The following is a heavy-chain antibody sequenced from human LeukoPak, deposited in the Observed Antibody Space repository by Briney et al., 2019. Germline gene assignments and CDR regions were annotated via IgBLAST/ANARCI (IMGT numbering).Heavy chain of an antibody. J-gene: IGHJ4*02. V-gene: IGHV1-18*01. CDR1: GYTFTSYD. CDR3: ARDYVWGSYRLPGY. CDR2: ISAYNGNT. D-gene: IGHD3-16*02. Sequence: GASVRVSCKASGYTFTSYDINWVRQAPGQGLEWMGWISAYNGNTNYAQKLQGRVTMTTDTSTSTAYMELRSLRSDDTAVYYCARDYVWGSYRLPGYWGQGTLVTVSS.